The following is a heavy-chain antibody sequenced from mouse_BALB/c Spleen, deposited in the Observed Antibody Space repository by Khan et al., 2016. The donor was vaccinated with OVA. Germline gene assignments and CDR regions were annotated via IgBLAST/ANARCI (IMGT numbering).Heavy chain of an antibody. CDR3: VRDGAYHRNDGWFAY. CDR2: INPSNGYT. D-gene: IGHD2-14*01. V-gene: IGHV1-4*01. Sequence: QVQLKQSGAELARPGASLKMSCTASGYTFTSYTIHWIKLRPGQGLEWIGYINPSNGYTNYNQKFKDKATLTADKSSTTAYMQLRSLTSDDSAVYNCVRDGAYHRNDGWFAYWGQGTLVTVSA. J-gene: IGHJ3*01. CDR1: GYTFTSYT.